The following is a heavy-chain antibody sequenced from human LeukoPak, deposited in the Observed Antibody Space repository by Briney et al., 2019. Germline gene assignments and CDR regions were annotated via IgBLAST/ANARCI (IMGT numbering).Heavy chain of an antibody. CDR2: IYTSGST. J-gene: IGHJ3*02. Sequence: KPSETLSLTCTVSGYSISSGYYWGWIRQPAGKGLEWIGRIYTSGSTNYNPSLKSRVTMSVDTSKNQFSLKLSSVTAADTAVYYCARGLLLYDFWSGYYSGDAFDIWGQGTMVTVSS. D-gene: IGHD3-3*01. V-gene: IGHV4-4*07. CDR1: GYSISSGYY. CDR3: ARGLLLYDFWSGYYSGDAFDI.